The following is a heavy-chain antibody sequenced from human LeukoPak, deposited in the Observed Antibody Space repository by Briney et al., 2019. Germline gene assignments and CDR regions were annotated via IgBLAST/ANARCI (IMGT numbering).Heavy chain of an antibody. CDR2: ISTHNGKT. D-gene: IGHD5-12*01. CDR1: GYTFTSYG. CDR3: ARDVGTTHFDF. J-gene: IGHJ4*02. V-gene: IGHV1-18*03. Sequence: ASVKVSCKASGYTFTSYGISWVRQAPGQGLQWMAWISTHNGKTDYAQNFQDRVTVTRDTSTSTVYMELRSLRSDDMAVYFCARDVGTTHFDFWGEGTLVTASS.